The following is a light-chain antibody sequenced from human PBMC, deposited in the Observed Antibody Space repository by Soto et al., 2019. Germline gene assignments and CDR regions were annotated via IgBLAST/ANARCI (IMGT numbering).Light chain of an antibody. CDR1: ISDVGGYNY. J-gene: IGLJ1*01. Sequence: QSALTQPRSVSGSPGQSVTISCTGTISDVGGYNYVSWYQQHPGKAPKLMIYDVTERPSGVPDRFSGSKSGNTASLTVSGLQAEDEGDYYCCSYGGGNNFYVFGTGTKLTVL. CDR2: DVT. CDR3: CSYGGGNNFYV. V-gene: IGLV2-11*01.